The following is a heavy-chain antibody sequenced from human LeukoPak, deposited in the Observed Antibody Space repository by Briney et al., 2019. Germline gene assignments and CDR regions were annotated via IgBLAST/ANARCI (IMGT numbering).Heavy chain of an antibody. CDR2: IYYSGST. Sequence: SETLSLTCTVSGGSISSYYWSWIRQPPGKGLEWIGYIYYSGSTNYNPSLKSRVTISVDTSKNQFSLKLSSVTAADTAVYYCARYGGWPDLNFDYWGQGTLVTVSS. D-gene: IGHD4-23*01. CDR3: ARYGGWPDLNFDY. V-gene: IGHV4-59*08. CDR1: GGSISSYY. J-gene: IGHJ4*02.